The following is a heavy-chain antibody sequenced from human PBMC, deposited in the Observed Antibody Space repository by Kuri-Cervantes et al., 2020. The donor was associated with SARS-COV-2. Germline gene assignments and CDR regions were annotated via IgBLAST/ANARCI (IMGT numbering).Heavy chain of an antibody. CDR1: GVSISTSSFY. D-gene: IGHD3-10*01. CDR3: ARGYGSGSYYIYYYGMDV. V-gene: IGHV4-61*05. Sequence: SETLSLTCPVSGVSISTSSFYWVWIRQPPGKGLEWIGYIYYTGSTNYNPSLKGRVTISVDTSKKQFSLKLSSVTAADTAVYYCARGYGSGSYYIYYYGMDVWGQGTTVTVSS. CDR2: IYYTGST. J-gene: IGHJ6*02.